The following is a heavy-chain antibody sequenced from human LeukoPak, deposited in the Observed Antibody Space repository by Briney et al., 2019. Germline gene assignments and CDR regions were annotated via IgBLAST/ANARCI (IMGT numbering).Heavy chain of an antibody. D-gene: IGHD5-18*01. Sequence: SETLSLTCAVYGGSFSGYYWSWIRQPPGKGLEWIGEINHSGSTNYNPSLKSRVTISVDTSKNQFSLKLSSVTAADTAVYYCARGPRGYSYGYFDYWGQGTLVTVS. CDR1: GGSFSGYY. CDR3: ARGPRGYSYGYFDY. CDR2: INHSGST. V-gene: IGHV4-34*01. J-gene: IGHJ4*02.